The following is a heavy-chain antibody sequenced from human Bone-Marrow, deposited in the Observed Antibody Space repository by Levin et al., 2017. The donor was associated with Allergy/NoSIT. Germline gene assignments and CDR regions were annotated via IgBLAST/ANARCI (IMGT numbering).Heavy chain of an antibody. CDR1: GYSFTSYW. Sequence: KVSCKGSGYSFTSYWIGWVRQRPGKGLEWMGIIYPGDSDTRYSPSFQGQVTISADKSISTAYLQWSSLKASDTAMYYCAREGIQKGRRAYYFDYWGQGTLVTVSS. CDR2: IYPGDSDT. J-gene: IGHJ4*02. CDR3: AREGIQKGRRAYYFDY. D-gene: IGHD5-18*01. V-gene: IGHV5-51*01.